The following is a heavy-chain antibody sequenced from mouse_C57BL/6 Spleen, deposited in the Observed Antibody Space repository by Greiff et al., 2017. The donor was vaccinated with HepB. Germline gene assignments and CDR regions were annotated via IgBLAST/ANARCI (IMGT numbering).Heavy chain of an antibody. J-gene: IGHJ3*01. CDR1: GYTFTDYN. V-gene: IGHV1-18*01. Sequence: EVQLQQSGPELVKPGASVKIPCKASGYTFTDYNMDWVKQSHGKSLEWIGDITPNNGGTIYNQKFKGKATLTVDKSSSTAYMELRSLTSEDTAVYYCARMGGYYDYERFAYWGQGTLVTVSA. CDR3: ARMGGYYDYERFAY. CDR2: ITPNNGGT. D-gene: IGHD2-4*01.